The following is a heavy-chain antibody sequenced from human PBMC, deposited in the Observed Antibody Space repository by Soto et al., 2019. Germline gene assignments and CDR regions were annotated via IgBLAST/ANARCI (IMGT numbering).Heavy chain of an antibody. CDR2: IYHSGST. CDR1: SGSISSSNW. Sequence: PSETLSLTCAVSSGSISSSNWWRWVRQPPGKGLEWIGEIYHSGSTNYNPSLKSRVTISVDKSKNQFSLKLSSVTAADTAVYYCASTTMVRGYYYYSYMDVWGKGTTVTVSS. CDR3: ASTTMVRGYYYYSYMDV. D-gene: IGHD3-10*01. J-gene: IGHJ6*03. V-gene: IGHV4-4*02.